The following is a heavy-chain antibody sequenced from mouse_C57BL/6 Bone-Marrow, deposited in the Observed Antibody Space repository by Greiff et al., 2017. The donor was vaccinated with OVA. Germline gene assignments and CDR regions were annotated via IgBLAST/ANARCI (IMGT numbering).Heavy chain of an antibody. CDR1: GFTFSDYG. D-gene: IGHD1-1*01. CDR3: ARNYYGSSYFDY. J-gene: IGHJ2*01. V-gene: IGHV5-15*01. Sequence: EVKLMESGGGLVQPGGSLKLSCAASGFTFSDYGMAWVRQAPRKGPEWVAFISNLAYSIYYADTVTGRFTISRENAKNTLYLEMSSLRSEDTAMDYCARNYYGSSYFDYWGQGTTLTVSS. CDR2: ISNLAYSI.